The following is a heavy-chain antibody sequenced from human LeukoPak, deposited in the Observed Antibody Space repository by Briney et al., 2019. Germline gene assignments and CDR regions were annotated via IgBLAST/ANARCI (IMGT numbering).Heavy chain of an antibody. CDR2: IIPILGIA. D-gene: IGHD6-6*01. CDR1: GGTFSSYA. V-gene: IGHV1-69*04. J-gene: IGHJ4*02. CDR3: ARVGDSSSGSAAFDY. Sequence: ASVKVSCKASGGTFSSYAISWVRQAPGQGLEWMGRIIPILGIANYAQEFQGRVTITADKSTSTAYMELSSLRSEGTAVYYCARVGDSSSGSAAFDYWGQGTLVTVSS.